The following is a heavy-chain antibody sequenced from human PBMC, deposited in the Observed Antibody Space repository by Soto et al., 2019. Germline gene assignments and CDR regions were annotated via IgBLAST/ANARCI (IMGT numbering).Heavy chain of an antibody. CDR1: GFMFSGYG. V-gene: IGHV3-30*18. CDR2: ISHDGSEK. J-gene: IGHJ5*02. D-gene: IGHD3-3*01. Sequence: QVQLVESGGGVVQPGDSLRLSCAASGFMFSGYGMHWIRQAPGKGLEWVAVISHDGSEKYYGDSVKGRCTVSRDNSNNTLFLQIDSLRAEDTAVYYCAKLVGGVKAMGAPGHWLDPWGQGTLVTVSS. CDR3: AKLVGGVKAMGAPGHWLDP.